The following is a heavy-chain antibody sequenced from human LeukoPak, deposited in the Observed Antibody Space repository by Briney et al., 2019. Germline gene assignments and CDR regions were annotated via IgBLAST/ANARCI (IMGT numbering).Heavy chain of an antibody. J-gene: IGHJ4*02. Sequence: SETLSLTCTVSGGSISSGNWWSWVRQPPGKGLEWIGEIYHSGRTIYNPPLKSRVTISVDNSKNQFSLKLNSVTAADTAVYYCARTYSGSPDYWGQGTLVTVSS. V-gene: IGHV4-4*02. D-gene: IGHD1-26*01. CDR2: IYHSGRT. CDR1: GGSISSGNW. CDR3: ARTYSGSPDY.